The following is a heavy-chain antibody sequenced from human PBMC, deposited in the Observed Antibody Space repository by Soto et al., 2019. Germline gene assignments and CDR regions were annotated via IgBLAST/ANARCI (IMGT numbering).Heavy chain of an antibody. J-gene: IGHJ3*02. CDR1: GFTFSGYG. Sequence: GGSLRLSCGASGFTFSGYGMGWVRQAPGKGLEWGSAISGGGGSTHYTDSVKVRFTISRDNSKNTLYLQMNSLRAEDTAVSYCAKRKAVATDDFDIWGQGTMVTVSS. CDR2: ISGGGGST. D-gene: IGHD6-13*01. CDR3: AKRKAVATDDFDI. V-gene: IGHV3-23*01.